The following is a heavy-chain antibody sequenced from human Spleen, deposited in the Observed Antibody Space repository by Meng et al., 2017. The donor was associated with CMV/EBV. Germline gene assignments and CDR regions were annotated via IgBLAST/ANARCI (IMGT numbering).Heavy chain of an antibody. J-gene: IGHJ2*01. CDR1: GGSISSYY. CDR3: ARENIVVVPDWYFDL. Sequence: ESVTESVKLCGPLSLTGTVDGGSISSYYWSWIRQPAGKGLEWIGRIYTSGSTNYNPSLKSRVTMSVDTSKNQFSLKLSSVTAADTAVYYCARENIVVVPDWYFDLWGRGTLVTVSS. D-gene: IGHD2-2*01. V-gene: IGHV4-4*07. CDR2: IYTSGST.